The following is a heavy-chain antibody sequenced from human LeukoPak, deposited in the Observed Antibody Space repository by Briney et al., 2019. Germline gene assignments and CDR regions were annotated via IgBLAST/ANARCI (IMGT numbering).Heavy chain of an antibody. CDR3: AKSYYGSGSYNWFDP. J-gene: IGHJ5*02. D-gene: IGHD3-10*01. Sequence: ASVKVSCKASGYTFTGYYMHWMRQAPGQGLEWMGGIIPIFGTANYAQKFQGRVTITADESTSTAYMELSSLRSEDTAVYYCAKSYYGSGSYNWFDPWGQGTLVTVSS. V-gene: IGHV1-69*13. CDR1: GYTFTGYY. CDR2: IIPIFGTA.